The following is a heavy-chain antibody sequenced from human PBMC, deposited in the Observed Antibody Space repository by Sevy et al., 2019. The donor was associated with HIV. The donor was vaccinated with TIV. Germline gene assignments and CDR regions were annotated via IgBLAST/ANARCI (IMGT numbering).Heavy chain of an antibody. CDR1: GFTFSSYG. CDR2: IWYDGSNK. J-gene: IGHJ6*02. D-gene: IGHD2-15*01. Sequence: GGSLRLSCAASGFTFSSYGMHWVRQAPGKGLEWVAVIWYDGSNKYYADSVKGRFTISRDNSKNTLYLQMNSLRAEDTAVYYCARSHPRYCSGGSCYSAYYYGMDVWGQWTTVTVSS. V-gene: IGHV3-33*01. CDR3: ARSHPRYCSGGSCYSAYYYGMDV.